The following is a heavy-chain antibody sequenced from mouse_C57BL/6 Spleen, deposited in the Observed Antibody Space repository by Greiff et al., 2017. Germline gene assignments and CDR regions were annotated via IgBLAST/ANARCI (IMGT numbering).Heavy chain of an antibody. D-gene: IGHD1-1*01. V-gene: IGHV2-3*01. Sequence: QVQLKESGPGLVAPSQSLSITCTVSGFSLTSYGVSWVRQPPGKGLEWLGVIWGDGSANYHSALISSLGISKDNSKSQVFLILNSLQTDDTATYYSAKDEFTTEGYFDVWGTGTTVTVSS. J-gene: IGHJ1*03. CDR3: AKDEFTTEGYFDV. CDR1: GFSLTSYG. CDR2: IWGDGSA.